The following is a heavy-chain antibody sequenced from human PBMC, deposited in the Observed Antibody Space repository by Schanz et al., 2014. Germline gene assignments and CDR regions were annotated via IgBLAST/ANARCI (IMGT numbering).Heavy chain of an antibody. CDR3: ARGPIPIQGVPMDF. CDR2: IKQDGSEK. CDR1: GFIFSNSW. J-gene: IGHJ4*02. D-gene: IGHD3-10*01. Sequence: ESGGGLVQPGGSLRLSCAASGFIFSNSWMSWVRQAPGKGLEWVANIKQDGSEKYYVDSVKGRFTISRDNAKNSLYLQMNSLTAEDTAVYYCARGPIPIQGVPMDFWGQGTLVTVSS. V-gene: IGHV3-7*04.